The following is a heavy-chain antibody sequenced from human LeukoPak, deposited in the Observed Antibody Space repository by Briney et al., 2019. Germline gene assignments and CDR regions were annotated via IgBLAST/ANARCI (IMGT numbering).Heavy chain of an antibody. V-gene: IGHV3-43*01. D-gene: IGHD2-21*02. CDR2: INPRGHT. CDR1: GFTFDRFT. Sequence: GGSLRLSCAASGFTFDRFTIHWVRHTPGKGLESVSLINPRGHTFYADSVKGRFTISRDNSRNSVFLQMNSLRPEDTALYHCAKEVDCPSDCLFFHSWGQGTLVTVSS. CDR3: AKEVDCPSDCLFFHS. J-gene: IGHJ4*02.